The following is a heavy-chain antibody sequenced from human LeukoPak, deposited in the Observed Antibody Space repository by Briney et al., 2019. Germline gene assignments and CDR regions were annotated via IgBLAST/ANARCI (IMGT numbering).Heavy chain of an antibody. CDR1: GYTFTSYA. Sequence: ASVKVSCKASGYTFTSYAMHWVRQAPGQRLEWMGWINAGNGNTKYSQKFQGRVTITRDTSASTAYMELSSLRSEDTAVYYCARGDYVWGSYRSHSTKFDPWGQGTLVTVSS. D-gene: IGHD3-16*02. CDR2: INAGNGNT. J-gene: IGHJ5*02. V-gene: IGHV1-3*01. CDR3: ARGDYVWGSYRSHSTKFDP.